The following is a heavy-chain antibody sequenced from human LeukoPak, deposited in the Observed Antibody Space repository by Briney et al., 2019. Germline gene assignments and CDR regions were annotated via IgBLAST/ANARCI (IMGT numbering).Heavy chain of an antibody. J-gene: IGHJ6*02. CDR3: AKAPGITMVYYYGMDV. D-gene: IGHD3-10*01. CDR1: GFTFSSYA. CDR2: ISGSGGST. V-gene: IGHV3-23*01. Sequence: GGSLRLSCAASGFTFSSYAMSWVRQAPGKGLEWVSAISGSGGSTYYADSVKGRFTISRDNSKNTLYLQMNSLGAEDTAVYYCAKAPGITMVYYYGMDVWGQGTTVTVSS.